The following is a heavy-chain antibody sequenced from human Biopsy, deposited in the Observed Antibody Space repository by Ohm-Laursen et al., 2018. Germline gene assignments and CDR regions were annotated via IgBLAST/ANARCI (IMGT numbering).Heavy chain of an antibody. CDR2: INPNSGTT. Sequence: SSVKVSCKTSGYTFTGYFLHWVRQVPGQGLEGMGWINPNSGTTKIAENFQGSVTMTRDTSITTAYLDLTRLTSDDTAVYFCAKGQDLTAGAEYFQYWGQGALITVSS. CDR3: AKGQDLTAGAEYFQY. J-gene: IGHJ1*01. V-gene: IGHV1-2*04. CDR1: GYTFTGYF. D-gene: IGHD3-9*01.